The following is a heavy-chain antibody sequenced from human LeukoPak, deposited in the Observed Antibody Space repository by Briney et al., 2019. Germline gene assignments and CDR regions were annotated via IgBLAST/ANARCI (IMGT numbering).Heavy chain of an antibody. V-gene: IGHV1-69*13. CDR2: IIPIFGTA. J-gene: IGHJ4*02. CDR3: ARVGGYDSSGYYYVRGYFDY. Sequence: SVKVSCKASGGTFSSYAISWVRQAPGQGLDWMGGIIPIFGTANYAQKFQGRVTITADESTSTAYMELSSLRSEDTAVYYCARVGGYDSSGYYYVRGYFDYWGQGTLVTVSS. D-gene: IGHD3-22*01. CDR1: GGTFSSYA.